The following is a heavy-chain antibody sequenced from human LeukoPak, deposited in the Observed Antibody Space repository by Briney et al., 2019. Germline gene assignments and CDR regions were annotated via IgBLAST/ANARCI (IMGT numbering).Heavy chain of an antibody. Sequence: PGGSLRLSCAASGFTFSGYWMSWIRQAPGKGLEWVANINLHGSVIHYVDSGKGRFTISRDNAKNLLYLQMNYLRAEDTALYYCATSDDSSGSDWGQGTLVTVSS. CDR1: GFTFSGYW. V-gene: IGHV3-7*01. J-gene: IGHJ4*02. CDR3: ATSDDSSGSD. D-gene: IGHD3-22*01. CDR2: INLHGSVI.